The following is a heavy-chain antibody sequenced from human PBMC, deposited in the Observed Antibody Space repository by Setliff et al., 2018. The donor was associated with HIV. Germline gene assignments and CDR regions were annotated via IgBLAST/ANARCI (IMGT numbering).Heavy chain of an antibody. V-gene: IGHV5-51*01. CDR2: IYPGGSHV. Sequence: PGESLKISCKGSGYSFTSYWIGWVRQMPGKGLEWMGIIYPGGSHVRYSPYFQGQVTISADTSISTAYLQWSSLKASDTAMYYCARIPRWYYYYMDVWGKGTTVTVSS. D-gene: IGHD2-15*01. J-gene: IGHJ6*03. CDR1: GYSFTSYW. CDR3: ARIPRWYYYYMDV.